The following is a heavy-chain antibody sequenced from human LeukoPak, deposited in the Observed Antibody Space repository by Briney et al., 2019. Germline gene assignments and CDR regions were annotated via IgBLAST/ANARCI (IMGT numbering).Heavy chain of an antibody. D-gene: IGHD6-19*01. CDR2: IKQDGSEK. Sequence: GGSLRLSCAASGFTFSSYWMSWVRQAPGKGLEWVANIKQDGSEKYYMDSVKGRFTISRDNAKNSLSLQMNSLRAEDTAVYYCARDRGTGWYIRYLDFWGQGTLVTVSS. J-gene: IGHJ4*02. V-gene: IGHV3-7*03. CDR1: GFTFSSYW. CDR3: ARDRGTGWYIRYLDF.